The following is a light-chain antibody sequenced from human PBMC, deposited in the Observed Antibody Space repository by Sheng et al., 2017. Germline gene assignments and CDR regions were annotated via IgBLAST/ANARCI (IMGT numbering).Light chain of an antibody. J-gene: IGLJ1*01. Sequence: QSALTQPPSASGSPGQSVTISCTGTSSDVGGYNYVSWYQQHPGKAPKLMIYEVNKRPSGVPDRFSGSKSGNTASLTVSGLQAEDEADYYCSSYGGSNNFHVFGTGTKVT. V-gene: IGLV2-8*01. CDR3: SSYGGSNNFHV. CDR2: EVN. CDR1: SSDVGGYNY.